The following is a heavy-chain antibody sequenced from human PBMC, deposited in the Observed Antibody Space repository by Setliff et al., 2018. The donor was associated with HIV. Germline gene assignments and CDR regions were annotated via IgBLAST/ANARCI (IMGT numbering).Heavy chain of an antibody. J-gene: IGHJ3*01. V-gene: IGHV1-2*06. CDR2: INPNNGGT. CDR1: TCRVTGYN. CDR3: AKPCIFDSFDV. D-gene: IGHD2-21*01. Sequence: GASVKVSCKALTCRVTGYNIHWVRLAPGHGPEWLGRINPNNGGTDYAQKFPGRVTMSLDTSTNTVNLELKGLTSDDTAVYYCAKPCIFDSFDVWGPGTVVTVSS.